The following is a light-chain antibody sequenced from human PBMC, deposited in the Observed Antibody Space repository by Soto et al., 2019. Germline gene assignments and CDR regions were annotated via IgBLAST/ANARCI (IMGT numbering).Light chain of an antibody. CDR2: GAS. V-gene: IGKV3-20*01. CDR3: QLYGSALVT. CDR1: QSVSSSY. J-gene: IGKJ4*02. Sequence: IALKISVGTISLSKGDRATLSCRASQSVSSSYLAWYQQKPGQVPRLLIYGASSRDTGIPDRFSGSGSGTDFTLTISCLQPEDFAVYYCQLYGSALVTFCGGGKVDIK.